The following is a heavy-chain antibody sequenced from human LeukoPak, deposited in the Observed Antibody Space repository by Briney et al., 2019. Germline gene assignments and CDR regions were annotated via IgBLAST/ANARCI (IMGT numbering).Heavy chain of an antibody. Sequence: GGSLRLSCAASGFIFDDHGMHWVRQAPGKGLEWVSSISSSSSYIYYADAVKGRFTISRDNAKNSLYLQMNSLRAEDTALYYCARDEGSYGSGSYFSLWGQGTLVTISS. CDR2: ISSSSSYI. CDR3: ARDEGSYGSGSYFSL. CDR1: GFIFDDHG. D-gene: IGHD3-10*01. V-gene: IGHV3-21*01. J-gene: IGHJ4*02.